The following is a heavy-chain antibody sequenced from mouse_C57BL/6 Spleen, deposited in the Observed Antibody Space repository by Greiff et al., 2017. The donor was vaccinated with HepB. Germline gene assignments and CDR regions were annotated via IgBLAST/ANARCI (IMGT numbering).Heavy chain of an antibody. CDR3: ARHRLYYGYPYYAMDY. D-gene: IGHD2-2*01. Sequence: EVQLQQSGPVLVKPGASVKMSCKASGYTFTDYYMNWVKQSHGKSLEWIGDINPNNGGTSYNQKFKGKATLTVDKSSSTAYMELRSLTSEDSAVYYCARHRLYYGYPYYAMDYWGQGTSVTVSS. V-gene: IGHV1-26*01. CDR1: GYTFTDYY. J-gene: IGHJ4*01. CDR2: INPNNGGT.